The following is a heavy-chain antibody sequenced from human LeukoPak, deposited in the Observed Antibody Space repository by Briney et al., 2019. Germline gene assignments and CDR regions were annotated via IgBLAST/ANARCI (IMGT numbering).Heavy chain of an antibody. CDR1: GLTFRNYN. J-gene: IGHJ4*02. Sequence: GGSLRLSCAASGLTFRNYNMNWVRQAPGKWLEWISYISSSSSTIYYADSVKGRFTISRDNAQDSLYLQMTSLRDEDTAVYYCATWIVDGSLFNSWGQGTLVTVSS. CDR2: ISSSSSTI. CDR3: ATWIVDGSLFNS. V-gene: IGHV3-48*02. D-gene: IGHD6-19*01.